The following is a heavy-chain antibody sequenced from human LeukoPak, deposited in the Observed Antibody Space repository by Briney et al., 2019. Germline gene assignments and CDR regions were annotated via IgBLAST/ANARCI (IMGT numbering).Heavy chain of an antibody. CDR2: IHRSGRA. D-gene: IGHD2-2*01. J-gene: IGHJ4*02. V-gene: IGHV4-59*08. Sequence: PSETLSLTCSVSSGSTTTYYWNWIRQAPGKEPEWIGHIHRSGRANYNPSLKSRVTLSVDTSNDPFFLRLTSVTPAATAVYYCARLVVPEAFDFDSWGQGTLVTVSS. CDR3: ARLVVPEAFDFDS. CDR1: SGSTTTYY.